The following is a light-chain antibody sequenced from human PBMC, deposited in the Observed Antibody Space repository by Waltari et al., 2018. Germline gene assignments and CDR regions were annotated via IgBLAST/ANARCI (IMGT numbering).Light chain of an antibody. CDR3: AAWDDSLNGLYV. CDR2: SNI. J-gene: IGLJ1*01. CDR1: SSNIGSNT. V-gene: IGLV1-44*01. Sequence: QSVLTQPPPASGTPGQTVTISCSGHSSNIGSNTVNWYQPLPGTSPKLLIYSNIQRPSGVPDRISGSKSGTSASLAISGLQSEDEGDYYCAAWDDSLNGLYVFGTGTKVTVL.